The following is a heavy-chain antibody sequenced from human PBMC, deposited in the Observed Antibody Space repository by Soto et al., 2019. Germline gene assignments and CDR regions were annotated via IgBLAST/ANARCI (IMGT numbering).Heavy chain of an antibody. J-gene: IGHJ5*02. V-gene: IGHV3-23*01. CDR1: GFTFSSYA. CDR2: ISGSGGST. D-gene: IGHD3-3*01. CDR3: EKDPVVIIEHWFAP. Sequence: GGSLRLSCAACGFTFSSYAMSWVRQAPGKGLEWVSAISGSGGSTYYADSVKGRFTISRDNSKNTLYLQMNSLRAEDTSVYYCEKDPVVIIEHWFAPWGQGTLVTVSS.